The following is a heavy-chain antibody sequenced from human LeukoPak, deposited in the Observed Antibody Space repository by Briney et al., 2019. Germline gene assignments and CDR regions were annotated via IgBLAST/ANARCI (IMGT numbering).Heavy chain of an antibody. CDR1: GGSISSYY. CDR3: ASGPRNYYYSGSYHY. D-gene: IGHD3-10*01. J-gene: IGHJ4*02. Sequence: SETLSLTCTVSGGSISSYYWNWIRQPPGRGLEWIGYIYYGGNTNYNPSLRCRVTISMDTSKNQFSLKVNSVTAANTAVYFCASGPRNYYYSGSYHYWGQGTLVTVSS. V-gene: IGHV4-59*01. CDR2: IYYGGNT.